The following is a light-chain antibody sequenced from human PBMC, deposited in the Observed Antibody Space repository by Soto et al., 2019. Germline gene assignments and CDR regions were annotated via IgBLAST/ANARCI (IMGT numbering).Light chain of an antibody. CDR1: QSISSW. J-gene: IGKJ1*01. Sequence: DIPMTQFPSTLSASVGDRVTITCRASQSISSWLAWYQQKPGKAPKLLIYDASSLESGVPSRFSGSGSGTEFTLTIISLQPEDFATYYCQQSYSTRWPFGQVSKV. CDR2: DAS. CDR3: QQSYSTRWP. V-gene: IGKV1-5*01.